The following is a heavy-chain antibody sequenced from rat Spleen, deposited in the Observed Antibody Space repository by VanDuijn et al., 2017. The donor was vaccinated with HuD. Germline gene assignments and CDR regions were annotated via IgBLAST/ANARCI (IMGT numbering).Heavy chain of an antibody. V-gene: IGHV3-1*01. Sequence: EVQLQESGPGLVKPSQSLSLTCSVTGYSITSNYWGWIRKFPGNKMEWIGHINYSGSTSYNPSLKSRISITRNTSKNQFFLQLNSVTTEDTATYYCAKSSITMMVITPFDYWGQGVMVTVSS. CDR2: INYSGST. J-gene: IGHJ2*01. D-gene: IGHD1-12*03. CDR1: GYSITSNY. CDR3: AKSSITMMVITPFDY.